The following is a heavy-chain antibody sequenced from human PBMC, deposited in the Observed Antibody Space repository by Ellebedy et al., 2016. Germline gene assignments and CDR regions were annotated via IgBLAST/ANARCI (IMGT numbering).Heavy chain of an antibody. J-gene: IGHJ4*02. D-gene: IGHD6-19*01. Sequence: SQTLSLTXAVYGGSFSSYYWSWIRQPPGKGLEWIGYIYYSGSTNYNPSLKSRVTISVDTSKNQFSLKLSSVTAADTAVYYCARHLGSSGWSEGYYFDYWGQGTLVTVSS. V-gene: IGHV4-59*08. CDR3: ARHLGSSGWSEGYYFDY. CDR2: IYYSGST. CDR1: GGSFSSYY.